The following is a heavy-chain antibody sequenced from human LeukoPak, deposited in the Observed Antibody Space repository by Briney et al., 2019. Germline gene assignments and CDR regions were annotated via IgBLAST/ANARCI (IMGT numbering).Heavy chain of an antibody. J-gene: IGHJ4*02. D-gene: IGHD2-2*01. V-gene: IGHV1-69*13. CDR3: ARGQDIVVVPAAVYFDY. CDR2: IIPIFGTA. CDR1: GYTFTGHY. Sequence: SVKVSCKASGYTFTGHYMHWVRQAPGQGLEWMGGIIPIFGTANYAQKFQGRVTITADESTSTAYMELSSLRSEDTAVYYCARGQDIVVVPAAVYFDYWGQGTLVTVSS.